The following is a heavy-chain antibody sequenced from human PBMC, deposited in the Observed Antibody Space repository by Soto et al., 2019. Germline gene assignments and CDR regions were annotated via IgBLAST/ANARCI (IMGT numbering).Heavy chain of an antibody. D-gene: IGHD2-15*01. CDR2: INPNSGGT. Sequence: ASVKVSCKASGYTFTGYYMHWVRQAPGQGLEWMGWINPNSGGTNYAQKFQGWVTMTRDTSISTAYMELSRLRSDDTAVYYCARDRSGGSCYWSACAFDIWGQGTMVTVSS. V-gene: IGHV1-2*04. CDR3: ARDRSGGSCYWSACAFDI. J-gene: IGHJ3*02. CDR1: GYTFTGYY.